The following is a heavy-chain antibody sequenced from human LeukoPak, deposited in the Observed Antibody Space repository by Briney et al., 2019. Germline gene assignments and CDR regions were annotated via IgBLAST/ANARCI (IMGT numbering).Heavy chain of an antibody. CDR1: GFTFSSYA. D-gene: IGHD3-3*01. V-gene: IGHV3-9*01. Sequence: PGGSLRLSCAASGFTFSSYAMSWVRQAPGKGLEWVSGISWNSGSIGYADSVKGRFTISRDNAKNSLYLQMNSLRAEDTALYYCAKDYYDFWSGSTTFDYWGQGTLVTVSS. CDR3: AKDYYDFWSGSTTFDY. J-gene: IGHJ4*02. CDR2: ISWNSGSI.